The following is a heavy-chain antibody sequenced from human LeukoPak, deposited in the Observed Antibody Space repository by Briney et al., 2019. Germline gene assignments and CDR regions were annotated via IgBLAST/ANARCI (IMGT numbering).Heavy chain of an antibody. CDR3: AREYSSSYFGDY. V-gene: IGHV1-69*05. J-gene: IGHJ4*02. CDR1: VGTFSSYA. Sequence: SVKVSRSASVGTFSSYAISWVRQAPGQGLELMGMIIPIFGTANYAQKFQGRVTITTDESTSTAYMELSSLRSEDTAVYYCAREYSSSYFGDYWGQGTLVTVSS. D-gene: IGHD6-6*01. CDR2: IIPIFGTA.